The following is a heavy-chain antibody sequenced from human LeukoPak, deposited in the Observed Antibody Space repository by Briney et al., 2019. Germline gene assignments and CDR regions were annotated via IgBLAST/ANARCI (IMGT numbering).Heavy chain of an antibody. CDR3: ARGDYSNYHYYYYMDV. J-gene: IGHJ6*03. CDR1: GGSISSYY. Sequence: SETLSLTCTVSGGSISSYYWSWIRQPAGKGLEWIGRIYTSGSTNYNPSLKSRVTMSVDTSKNQFSLKLSSVTAADTAVYYCARGDYSNYHYYYYMDVWGKGTTVTVSS. D-gene: IGHD4-11*01. V-gene: IGHV4-4*07. CDR2: IYTSGST.